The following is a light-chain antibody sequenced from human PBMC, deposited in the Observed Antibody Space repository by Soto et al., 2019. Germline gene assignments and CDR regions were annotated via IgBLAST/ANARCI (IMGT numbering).Light chain of an antibody. Sequence: DIQMTHSPSTLSGSVGDRVTIACRASQTISSWLAWYQQKPGKAPKLLIYKASTLKSGVPSRFRGSGSGTECTLTISSLQPDDFETYYCQHYNSYSEAFGQGTKVDI. CDR2: KAS. CDR3: QHYNSYSEA. J-gene: IGKJ1*01. V-gene: IGKV1-5*03. CDR1: QTISSW.